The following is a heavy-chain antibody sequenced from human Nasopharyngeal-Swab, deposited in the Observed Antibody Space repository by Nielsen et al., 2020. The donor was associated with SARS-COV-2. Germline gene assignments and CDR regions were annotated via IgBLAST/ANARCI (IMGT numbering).Heavy chain of an antibody. CDR3: ARVHYYDSTYYYYGLDV. D-gene: IGHD3-22*01. CDR1: DGSVISSDHS. V-gene: IGHV4-61*08. Sequence: SEPLSPPCTLPDGSVISSDHSWGCIRQPPGEGREWIDYIYYSRSPNYNPSLKSRVTLSLDTSKSQLSLKLSSVTAADTAVYYCARVHYYDSTYYYYGLDVWGQGTTVTVSS. CDR2: IYYSRSP. J-gene: IGHJ6*02.